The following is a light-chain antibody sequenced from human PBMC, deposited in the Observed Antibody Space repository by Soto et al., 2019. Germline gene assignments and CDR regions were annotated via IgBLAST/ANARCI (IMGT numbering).Light chain of an antibody. V-gene: IGKV1-5*03. CDR2: KAS. Sequence: DIQMTQFPSTLSASVGDRVTITCRASQSISSGLAWYQQKPGKAPNLLIYKASSLESGVPSRFSGSGSGTEFTLTISSLQPDDFATYYCQQYNSYPLTFGGGTKVEIK. CDR3: QQYNSYPLT. J-gene: IGKJ4*01. CDR1: QSISSG.